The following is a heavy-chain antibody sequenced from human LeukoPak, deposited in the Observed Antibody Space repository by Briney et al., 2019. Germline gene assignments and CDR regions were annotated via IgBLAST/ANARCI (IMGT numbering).Heavy chain of an antibody. V-gene: IGHV1-18*01. CDR1: GYTFTSYG. Sequence: ASVKVSCKASGYTFTSYGISWVRQAPGQGLEWMGWISAYNGNTNYAQKLQGRVTMTTDTSTSTAYMELRSLRSDDTAVYYCARDSQYQLLFLRYYGMDVWGHGTTVTVSS. J-gene: IGHJ6*02. D-gene: IGHD2-2*01. CDR3: ARDSQYQLLFLRYYGMDV. CDR2: ISAYNGNT.